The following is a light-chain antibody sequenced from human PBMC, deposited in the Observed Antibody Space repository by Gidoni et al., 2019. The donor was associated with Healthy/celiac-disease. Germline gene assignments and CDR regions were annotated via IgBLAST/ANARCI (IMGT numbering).Light chain of an antibody. V-gene: IGKV2-28*01. CDR1: QSLLHSTGYNY. CDR2: LGS. J-gene: IGKJ2*01. CDR3: MQALQTPPYT. Sequence: DIVMPQSPLSLPVTPVKPASISCRSSQSLLHSTGYNYLDWYLQKPGQSPQLLIYLGSNRASGVPDRFSGSGSGTDFTLKISRVEAEDDGVYYCMQALQTPPYTFGQGTKLEIK.